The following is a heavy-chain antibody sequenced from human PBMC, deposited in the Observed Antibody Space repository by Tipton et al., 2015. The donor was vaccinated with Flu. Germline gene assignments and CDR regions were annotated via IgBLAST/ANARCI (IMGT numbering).Heavy chain of an antibody. J-gene: IGHJ5*02. CDR1: GGSISSYY. V-gene: IGHV4-59*01. CDR2: IHYSGST. CDR3: AKLGYCSGTTCYYNWFDP. Sequence: TLSLTCTVSGGSISSYYWSWIRQPPGKGLEWIGYIHYSGSTDYNPSLKRRVTMSVDTSKHQFSLRLSSVTAADSAVYYCAKLGYCSGTTCYYNWFDPWGQGTLVTVSS. D-gene: IGHD2-2*03.